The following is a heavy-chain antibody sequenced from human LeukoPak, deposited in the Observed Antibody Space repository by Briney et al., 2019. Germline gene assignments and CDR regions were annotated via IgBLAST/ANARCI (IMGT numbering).Heavy chain of an antibody. CDR1: GDTFTAYY. J-gene: IGHJ4*02. Sequence: GASVKVSCKASGDTFTAYYMHWVRQAPGQGLEWMGWITPNSGGTNYAQKFQGRVTMTRDTSISTAYMELSRLRSHDTAVYYCARGAYYHDSSEGYDYWGQGTLVTVSS. D-gene: IGHD3-22*01. V-gene: IGHV1-2*02. CDR2: ITPNSGGT. CDR3: ARGAYYHDSSEGYDY.